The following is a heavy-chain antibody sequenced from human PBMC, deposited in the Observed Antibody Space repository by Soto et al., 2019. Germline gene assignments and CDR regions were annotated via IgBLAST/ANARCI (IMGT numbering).Heavy chain of an antibody. CDR3: ARVSRELLSYDD. V-gene: IGHV4-38-2*01. Sequence: SETLSLTCAVSGYSISSGYYWGWIRQPPGKGLEWIGSIYHSGSTYYNPSLKSRVTISVDTSKNQFSLKLSSVTAADTAVYYCARVSRELLSYDDWGQGTLVT. J-gene: IGHJ4*02. CDR1: GYSISSGYY. D-gene: IGHD1-26*01. CDR2: IYHSGST.